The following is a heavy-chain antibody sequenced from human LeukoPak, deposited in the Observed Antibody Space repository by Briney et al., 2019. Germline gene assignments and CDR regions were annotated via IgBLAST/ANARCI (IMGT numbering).Heavy chain of an antibody. D-gene: IGHD4-23*01. CDR3: ARDQGDYGGNLFYFYYYYYMDV. CDR1: GFTFSSYW. J-gene: IGHJ6*03. V-gene: IGHV3-7*01. Sequence: TGGSLRLSCAASGFTFSSYWMSWVRQAPGKGLEWVANIKQDGSEKYYVDSVKGRFTISRDNAKNSLYLQMNSLRAEDTAVYYCARDQGDYGGNLFYFYYYYYMDVWGKGTTVTVSS. CDR2: IKQDGSEK.